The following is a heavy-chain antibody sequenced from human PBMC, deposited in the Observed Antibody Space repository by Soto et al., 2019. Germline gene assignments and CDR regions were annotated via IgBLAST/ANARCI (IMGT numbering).Heavy chain of an antibody. CDR2: ISSSSSYI. Sequence: EVQLVESGGGLVKPGGSLRLSCAASGFTFSSYSMNWVRQAPGKGLEWVSSISSSSSYIYYADSVKGRFTISRDNAKNSLYLQMNSLRAEDTAVYYCARDGEQLEERNFDYWGQGTLVTVSS. CDR3: ARDGEQLEERNFDY. J-gene: IGHJ4*02. D-gene: IGHD6-6*01. CDR1: GFTFSSYS. V-gene: IGHV3-21*01.